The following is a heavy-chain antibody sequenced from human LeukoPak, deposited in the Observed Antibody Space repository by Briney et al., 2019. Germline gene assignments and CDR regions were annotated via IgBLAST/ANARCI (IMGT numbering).Heavy chain of an antibody. Sequence: GGSLRLSCAASGFTFDDYGMSWVRQAPGKGLEWVSGINWNGGSTGYADSVKGRFTISRDNAKNSLYLQMNSLRAEDTALYYCARAYSGYENYYYYYYMDVWGKGTTVTASS. CDR1: GFTFDDYG. V-gene: IGHV3-20*04. CDR2: INWNGGST. J-gene: IGHJ6*03. CDR3: ARAYSGYENYYYYYYMDV. D-gene: IGHD5-12*01.